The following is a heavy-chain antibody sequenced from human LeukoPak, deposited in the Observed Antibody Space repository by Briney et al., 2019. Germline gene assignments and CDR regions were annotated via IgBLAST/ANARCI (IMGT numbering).Heavy chain of an antibody. J-gene: IGHJ4*02. V-gene: IGHV4-59*01. CDR3: ARDCSGGSCRFDY. CDR2: IYYSGST. CDR1: GGSISSYY. D-gene: IGHD2-15*01. Sequence: PSETLSLTCTVSGGSISSYYWSWIRQPPGKGLEWIGYIYYSGSTNYNPSLKSRVTISVDTSKNQFSLKLSSVTAADTAVYYCARDCSGGSCRFDYWGQGTLVTVSS.